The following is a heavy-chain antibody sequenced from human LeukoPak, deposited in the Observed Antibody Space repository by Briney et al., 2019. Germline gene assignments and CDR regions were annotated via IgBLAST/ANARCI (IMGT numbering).Heavy chain of an antibody. Sequence: ASVTVSCKASGYTFTSYDINWVRQATGQGLEWMGWMNPNSGNTGYAQKFQGRVTMTRNTSISTAYMELSSLRSEDTAVYYCARALHYDFWSGYSDWFDPWGQGTLVTVSS. J-gene: IGHJ5*02. D-gene: IGHD3-3*01. CDR1: GYTFTSYD. V-gene: IGHV1-8*01. CDR2: MNPNSGNT. CDR3: ARALHYDFWSGYSDWFDP.